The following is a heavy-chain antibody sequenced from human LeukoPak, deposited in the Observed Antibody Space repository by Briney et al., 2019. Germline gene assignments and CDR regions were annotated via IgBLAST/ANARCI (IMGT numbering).Heavy chain of an antibody. CDR2: INHSGST. J-gene: IGHJ4*02. D-gene: IGHD4-17*01. V-gene: IGHV4-34*01. CDR1: GGSFSGYY. CDR3: ARGGDYGDYPLAH. Sequence: SETLSLTCAVYGGSFSGYYWSWIRQPPGKGLEWIGEINHSGSTNYNPSLKSRVTISVDTSKNQFSLKLSSVTAADTAVYYCARGGDYGDYPLAHWGQGTLVTVSS.